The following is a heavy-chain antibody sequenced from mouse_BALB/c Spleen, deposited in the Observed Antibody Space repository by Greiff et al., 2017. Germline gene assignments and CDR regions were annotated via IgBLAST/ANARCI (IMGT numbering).Heavy chain of an antibody. D-gene: IGHD1-1*01. Sequence: QVQLQQPGAELVKPGASVKLSCKASGYTFTSYWMHWVKQRPGQGLEWIGEINPSNGRTNYNEKFKSKATLTVDKSSSTAYMQLSSLTSEDSAVYYCARSRGSSSFDYWGQGTTLTVSS. J-gene: IGHJ2*01. CDR1: GYTFTSYW. CDR3: ARSRGSSSFDY. CDR2: INPSNGRT. V-gene: IGHV1S81*02.